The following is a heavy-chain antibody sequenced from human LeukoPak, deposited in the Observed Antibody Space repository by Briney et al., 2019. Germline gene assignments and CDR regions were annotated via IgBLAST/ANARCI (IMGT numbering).Heavy chain of an antibody. J-gene: IGHJ3*01. Sequence: PGGSLRLSCAASGFTFSSYSMNWVRQAPGKGLEWVSSISSSSSYIYYADSVKGRFTISRDNAKESLHLQMRNLRVEDTAVYYCTRALGHSVLAFDVWGQGTVVIVS. CDR2: ISSSSSYI. V-gene: IGHV3-21*04. CDR1: GFTFSSYS. D-gene: IGHD3-16*01. CDR3: TRALGHSVLAFDV.